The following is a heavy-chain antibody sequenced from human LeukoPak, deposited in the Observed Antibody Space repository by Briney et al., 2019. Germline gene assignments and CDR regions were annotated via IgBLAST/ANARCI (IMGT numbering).Heavy chain of an antibody. D-gene: IGHD1-1*01. CDR2: IKPDGSEK. CDR1: GFTFSTYW. CDR3: ARGGTWDLDY. Sequence: GGSLRLSCAASGFTFSTYWMTWVRQAPGKWLECVANIKPDGSEKYCVDSVEGRFTISRDNAKNSLYLQMNSLRAEDTALYYCARGGTWDLDYWGQGTLVTVSS. V-gene: IGHV3-7*01. J-gene: IGHJ4*02.